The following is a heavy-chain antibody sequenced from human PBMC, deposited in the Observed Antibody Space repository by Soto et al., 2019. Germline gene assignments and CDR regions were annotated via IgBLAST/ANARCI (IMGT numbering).Heavy chain of an antibody. D-gene: IGHD5-12*01. J-gene: IGHJ6*04. Sequence: GGSLRLSCAASGFTFSRYNMNWVRQAPGKGLEWVSYIGTSGSPIYYADSVKGRFTISRDNAKNSLYLQMDSLRAEDTAVYYCARDSGSYDSDVWGKGTKVTVSS. CDR1: GFTFSRYN. CDR3: ARDSGSYDSDV. CDR2: IGTSGSPI. V-gene: IGHV3-48*01.